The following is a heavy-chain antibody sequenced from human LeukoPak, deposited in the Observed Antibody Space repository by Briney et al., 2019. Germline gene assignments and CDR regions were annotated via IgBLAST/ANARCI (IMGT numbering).Heavy chain of an antibody. CDR1: VFTFSSYW. CDR3: ARDRWSSIAARSFDY. CDR2: IKQDGSEK. D-gene: IGHD6-6*01. Sequence: GGSLRLSCAASVFTFSSYWMSWVRQAPGKGLEWVANIKQDGSEKYYVDSVKGRFTISRDNAKNSLYLQMNSLRAEDTAVYYCARDRWSSIAARSFDYWGQGTLVTVSS. J-gene: IGHJ4*02. V-gene: IGHV3-7*01.